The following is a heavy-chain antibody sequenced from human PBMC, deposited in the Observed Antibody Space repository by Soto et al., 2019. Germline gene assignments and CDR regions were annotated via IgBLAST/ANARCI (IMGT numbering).Heavy chain of an antibody. J-gene: IGHJ6*02. CDR3: ARLKSIAARRYYYYYGMDV. CDR2: IIPIFGTA. CDR1: GGTFSSYA. V-gene: IGHV1-69*01. Sequence: QVQLVQSGAEVKKPGSSVKVSCKASGGTFSSYAISWVRQAPGQGLEWMGGIIPIFGTANYAQKFQGRVTITADESTGTAYMELSSLRSEDTAVYYCARLKSIAARRYYYYYGMDVWGQGTTVTVSS. D-gene: IGHD6-6*01.